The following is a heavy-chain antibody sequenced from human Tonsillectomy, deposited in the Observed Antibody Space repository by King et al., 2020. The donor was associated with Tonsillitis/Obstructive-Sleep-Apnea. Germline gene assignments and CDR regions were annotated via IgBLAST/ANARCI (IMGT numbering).Heavy chain of an antibody. Sequence: VQLVESGAEVKKPGASVTVSCKASGYTFTSYYMHWVRQAPGQGLEWMGIINPSGGSTSYAQKFQGRVTMTRDTSTSTVYMELSSLRSEDTAVYYCAGGDIPNAFDIWGQGTMVTVSS. D-gene: IGHD2-15*01. CDR1: GYTFTSYY. CDR2: INPSGGST. CDR3: AGGDIPNAFDI. J-gene: IGHJ3*02. V-gene: IGHV1-46*01.